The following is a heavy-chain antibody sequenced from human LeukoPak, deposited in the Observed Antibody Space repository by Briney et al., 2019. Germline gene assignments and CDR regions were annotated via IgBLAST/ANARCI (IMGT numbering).Heavy chain of an antibody. Sequence: GGSLRLSCAASGFTFSSYAMHWVRQAPGKGLEWVAFIRYDGSNKYYADSVKGRFTISRDNSKNTLYLQMNSLRAEDTAVYYCAKEGSGEWLRLHYYYYMDVWGKGTTVTISS. CDR3: AKEGSGEWLRLHYYYYMDV. CDR1: GFTFSSYA. D-gene: IGHD5-12*01. J-gene: IGHJ6*03. CDR2: IRYDGSNK. V-gene: IGHV3-30*02.